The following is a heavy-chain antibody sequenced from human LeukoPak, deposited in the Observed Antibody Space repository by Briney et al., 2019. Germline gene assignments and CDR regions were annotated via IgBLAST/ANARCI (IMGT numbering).Heavy chain of an antibody. CDR3: AKDLPYYYDSPPTFDI. Sequence: PGGSLRLSCAASGFTFSSYAMSWVRQAPGKGLEWVSGISGSGGSTYYADSVKGRFTISRDNSKNTLYLQMNSLRAEDTAVYYCAKDLPYYYDSPPTFDIWGQGTMVTVSS. V-gene: IGHV3-23*01. J-gene: IGHJ3*02. CDR1: GFTFSSYA. D-gene: IGHD3-22*01. CDR2: ISGSGGST.